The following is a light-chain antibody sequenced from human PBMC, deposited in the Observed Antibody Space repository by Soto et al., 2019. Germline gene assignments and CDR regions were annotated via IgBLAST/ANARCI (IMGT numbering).Light chain of an antibody. CDR3: QQCYSSPYT. Sequence: DIQMTQSPSTLSASAGDRVTFTCRASQNIGTCLAWYQQKLGKAPKLLIYDASNLESGVPSRFSGSGSGTEFTLTISSLQAADFATYYCQQCYSSPYTFGQGTKVDIK. V-gene: IGKV1-5*01. CDR1: QNIGTC. CDR2: DAS. J-gene: IGKJ2*01.